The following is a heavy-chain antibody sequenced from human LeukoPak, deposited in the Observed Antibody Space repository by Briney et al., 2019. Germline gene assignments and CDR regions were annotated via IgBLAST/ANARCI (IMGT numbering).Heavy chain of an antibody. J-gene: IGHJ5*02. Sequence: PSETLSLTCAVYGGSFSSYYWGWIRQPPGKGLEWIGSIYYSGSTYYNPSLKSRVTISVDTSKNQFSLKLSSVTAADTAVYYCARDQRYSSSTNWFDPWGQGTLVTVSS. V-gene: IGHV4-39*07. D-gene: IGHD6-13*01. CDR1: GGSFSSYY. CDR2: IYYSGST. CDR3: ARDQRYSSSTNWFDP.